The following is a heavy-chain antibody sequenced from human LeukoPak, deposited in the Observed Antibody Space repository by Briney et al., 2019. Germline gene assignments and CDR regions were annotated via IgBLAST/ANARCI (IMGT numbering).Heavy chain of an antibody. D-gene: IGHD1-26*01. J-gene: IGHJ4*02. Sequence: PGGSLRLSCAASGFTFSRYAMGWVRQAPGKGLEWVSLISGSTGSTYYADFVKGRFTISRDNSKNMLYLQMNSLRAEDTAIYYCAKRATGGATIPRWFDYWGQGTLVTVSS. V-gene: IGHV3-23*01. CDR2: ISGSTGST. CDR3: AKRATGGATIPRWFDY. CDR1: GFTFSRYA.